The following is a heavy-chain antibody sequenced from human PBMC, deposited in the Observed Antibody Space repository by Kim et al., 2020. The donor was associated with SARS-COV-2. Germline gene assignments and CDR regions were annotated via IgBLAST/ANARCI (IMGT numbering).Heavy chain of an antibody. V-gene: IGHV3-30*18. CDR3: AKALLRGVNYYYYGMDV. D-gene: IGHD3-10*01. CDR2: ISYDGSNE. CDR1: GFTFSTYG. Sequence: GGPLSLSCAASGFTFSTYGMYWVRQAPGKGLEWVALISYDGSNEYYADSVKGRFTISRDNSKNTLYLQMNSLRAEDTALFYCAKALLRGVNYYYYGMDVWGQGTTVTVSS. J-gene: IGHJ6*02.